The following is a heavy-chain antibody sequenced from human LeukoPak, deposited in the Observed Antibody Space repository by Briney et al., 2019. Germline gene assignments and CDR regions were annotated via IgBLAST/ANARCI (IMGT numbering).Heavy chain of an antibody. CDR1: GLSLNYFW. CDR3: ASGGPRGFSR. D-gene: IGHD3-10*01. CDR2: ISNDGTST. J-gene: IGHJ4*02. Sequence: PGGSLRLSCTASGLSLNYFWMHWVRQAPGKGLAWVSRISNDGTSTEYADSVKGRFTISRDNAKNTLYLEMDTLRAEDTAVYYCASGGPRGFSRWGQGTLVTVFS. V-gene: IGHV3-74*03.